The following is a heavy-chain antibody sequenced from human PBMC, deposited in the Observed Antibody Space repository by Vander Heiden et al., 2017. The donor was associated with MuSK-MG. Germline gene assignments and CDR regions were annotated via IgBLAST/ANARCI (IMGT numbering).Heavy chain of an antibody. CDR1: GGTFSSYA. Sequence: QVQLVQSGAEVKKPGSSVKVSCKASGGTFSSYAISWVRQAPGQGLEWMGGIIPIFGTANYAQKFQGRVTITADESTSTAYMELSSLRSEDTAVYYCASCSAGSCYSGSYGMDVWGQGTTVTVSS. J-gene: IGHJ6*02. D-gene: IGHD2-15*01. CDR3: ASCSAGSCYSGSYGMDV. V-gene: IGHV1-69*01. CDR2: IIPIFGTA.